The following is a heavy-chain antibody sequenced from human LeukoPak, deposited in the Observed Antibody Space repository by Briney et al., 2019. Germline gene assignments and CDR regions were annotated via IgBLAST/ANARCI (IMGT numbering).Heavy chain of an antibody. Sequence: GASVKVSCKASGYTFTGYYMHWVRQAPGQGLEWMGRINPNSGGTNYAQKFQGRVTMTRDTSISTAYMELSRLRSDDTAVYYCARDYDILTGYYKVPIGDAFDIWGQGTMVTVSS. J-gene: IGHJ3*02. CDR2: INPNSGGT. D-gene: IGHD3-9*01. CDR1: GYTFTGYY. V-gene: IGHV1-2*06. CDR3: ARDYDILTGYYKVPIGDAFDI.